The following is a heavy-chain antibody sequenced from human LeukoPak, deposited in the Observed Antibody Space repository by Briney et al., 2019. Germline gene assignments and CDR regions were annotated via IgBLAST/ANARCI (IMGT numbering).Heavy chain of an antibody. J-gene: IGHJ4*02. CDR1: GYTLTELS. CDR3: ARTLYIAAAPGGFDY. Sequence: GASVKVSCKVSGYTLTELSMHWVRQAPGQGLEWMGWINPKNAGTNYAQKFQGRVTMTRDTSTGTAYMELSRLRSDDTAVYYCARTLYIAAAPGGFDYWGQGTLVAVSS. V-gene: IGHV1-2*02. CDR2: INPKNAGT. D-gene: IGHD6-13*01.